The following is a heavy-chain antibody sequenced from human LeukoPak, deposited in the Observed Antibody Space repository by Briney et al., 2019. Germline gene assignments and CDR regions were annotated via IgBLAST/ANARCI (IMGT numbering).Heavy chain of an antibody. CDR3: ALGYCGGGSCYAREYFQH. Sequence: PSQTLSLTCTVSGGSISSGGYYWTWIRQHPGKGLEWIGYIYYSGSTYYNPSLKSRFTISVDTSKNQFSLRLSSVTAADTAVYYCALGYCGGGSCYAREYFQHWGQGTLVTVSS. V-gene: IGHV4-31*03. D-gene: IGHD2-15*01. CDR2: IYYSGST. J-gene: IGHJ1*01. CDR1: GGSISSGGYY.